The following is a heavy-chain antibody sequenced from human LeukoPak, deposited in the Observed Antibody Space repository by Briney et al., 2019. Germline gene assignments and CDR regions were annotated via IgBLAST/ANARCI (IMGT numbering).Heavy chain of an antibody. CDR3: TRADEYGGNTL. D-gene: IGHD4-23*01. Sequence: PGGSLRLSCAVSGFTFSDSWMHWVRQAPGKGLVWVSRINSDGSITAYADSVKGRFTISRDNAKNTLYLQMNSLRAEDTGVYYCTRADEYGGNTLWGQGTLVTVSS. J-gene: IGHJ4*02. CDR2: INSDGSIT. CDR1: GFTFSDSW. V-gene: IGHV3-74*01.